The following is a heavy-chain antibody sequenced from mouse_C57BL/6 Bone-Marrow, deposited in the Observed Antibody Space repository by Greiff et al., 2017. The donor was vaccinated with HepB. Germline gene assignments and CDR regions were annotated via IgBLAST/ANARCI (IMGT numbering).Heavy chain of an antibody. CDR1: GYTFTSYW. CDR3: ASIYYGNWGFAY. CDR2: INPSSGYT. Sequence: VMLVESGAELAKPGASVKLSCKASGYTFTSYWMHWVKQRPGQGLEWIGYINPSSGYTKYNQKFKDKATLTADKSSSTAYMQLSSLTYEDSAVYYCASIYYGNWGFAYWGQGTLVTVSA. D-gene: IGHD2-1*01. J-gene: IGHJ3*01. V-gene: IGHV1-7*01.